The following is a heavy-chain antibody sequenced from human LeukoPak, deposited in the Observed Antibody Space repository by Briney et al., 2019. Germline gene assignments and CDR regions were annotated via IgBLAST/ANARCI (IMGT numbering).Heavy chain of an antibody. J-gene: IGHJ1*01. Sequence: GASVKVSFKASGYTFTSYYMHWVRQAPGPGQEWMGIINPSGGSRSYAQKFQGRVTMTRDTSTSTVYMELSSLRSEDTAVYYCARDLKALDDFQHWGKGTLVTVSS. CDR3: ARDLKALDDFQH. V-gene: IGHV1-46*01. CDR2: INPSGGSR. D-gene: IGHD3/OR15-3a*01. CDR1: GYTFTSYY.